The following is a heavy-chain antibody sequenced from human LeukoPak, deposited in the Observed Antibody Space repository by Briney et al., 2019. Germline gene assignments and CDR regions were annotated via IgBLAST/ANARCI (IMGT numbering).Heavy chain of an antibody. D-gene: IGHD1-26*01. CDR1: GYTFTSYG. Sequence: ASVKVSCKASGYTFTSYGINWVRQAPGQGLEWLGLITPSGGSTWYAQKFQGRVTMTRDMSTSTDYMELSSLRSEDTAVYYCARDNSVGDYAWWFDPWGQGTLVTVSS. J-gene: IGHJ5*02. CDR2: ITPSGGST. CDR3: ARDNSVGDYAWWFDP. V-gene: IGHV1-46*01.